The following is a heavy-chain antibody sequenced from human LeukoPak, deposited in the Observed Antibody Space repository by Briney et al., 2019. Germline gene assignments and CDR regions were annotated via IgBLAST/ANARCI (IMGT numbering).Heavy chain of an antibody. J-gene: IGHJ4*02. CDR2: INVGVETK. D-gene: IGHD1-1*01. Sequence: PGGPLILSCAASVSTISNYEKYCRRQAPGRGRWWGSHINVGVETKTYAESVRGRLTISKANAENSLYLQMNGLNAENTPVYYCARDQWGTRLDWGEGTLVTVSS. CDR1: VSTISNYE. CDR3: ARDQWGTRLD. V-gene: IGHV3-48*03.